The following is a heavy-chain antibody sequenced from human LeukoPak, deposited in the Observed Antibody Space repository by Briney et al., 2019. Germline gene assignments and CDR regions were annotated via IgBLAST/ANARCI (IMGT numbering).Heavy chain of an antibody. J-gene: IGHJ4*02. V-gene: IGHV3-23*01. CDR2: ISGSGGST. CDR1: GFTFSTYA. CDR3: AKRVGATLDY. D-gene: IGHD1-26*01. Sequence: GGSLRLSCAASGFTFSTYAMHWVRQAPGKGLEWVSAISGSGGSTYYADSVKGRFTISRDNSKNTLYLQMNSLRAEDAAVYYCAKRVGATLDYWGQGTLVTVSS.